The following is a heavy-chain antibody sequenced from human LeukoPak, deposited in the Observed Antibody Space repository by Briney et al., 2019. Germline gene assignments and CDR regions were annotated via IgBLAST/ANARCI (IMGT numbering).Heavy chain of an antibody. D-gene: IGHD3-22*01. V-gene: IGHV4-30-2*01. CDR2: IYHSGST. Sequence: SETLSLTCAVSGGSISSGGYSWSWIRQPPGKGLEWIGYIYHSGSTYYNPSLKSRVTISVDTSKNQFSLKLSSVTAADTAVYYCARDSSGYYYDYWGQGTLVTVSS. J-gene: IGHJ4*02. CDR1: GGSISSGGYS. CDR3: ARDSSGYYYDY.